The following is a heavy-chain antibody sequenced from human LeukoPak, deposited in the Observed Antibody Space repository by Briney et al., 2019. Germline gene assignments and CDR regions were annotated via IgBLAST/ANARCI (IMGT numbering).Heavy chain of an antibody. V-gene: IGHV3-64*01. CDR3: ARGIAVAAPFDH. Sequence: GGSLRLSCAASGFTFSSNAMHWVRQAPGKGLEYVSTISSNGGSTYYANSVKGRFTISRDNSKNTLYLQMGSLRAEDMAVYYCARGIAVAAPFDHWGQGTLVTVSS. D-gene: IGHD6-19*01. J-gene: IGHJ4*02. CDR1: GFTFSSNA. CDR2: ISSNGGST.